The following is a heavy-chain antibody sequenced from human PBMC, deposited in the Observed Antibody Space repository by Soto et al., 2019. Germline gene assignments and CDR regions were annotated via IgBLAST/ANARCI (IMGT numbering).Heavy chain of an antibody. CDR2: IIPILGIA. J-gene: IGHJ4*02. D-gene: IGHD2-21*01. Sequence: GASVKVSCKASGGTFSSYTISWVRQAPGQGLEWMGRIIPILGIANYAQKFQGRVTITADKSTSTAYMELSSLRSEDTAVYYCAREGGLIVGPYWGQGTLVNVSS. CDR3: AREGGLIVGPY. CDR1: GGTFSSYT. V-gene: IGHV1-69*04.